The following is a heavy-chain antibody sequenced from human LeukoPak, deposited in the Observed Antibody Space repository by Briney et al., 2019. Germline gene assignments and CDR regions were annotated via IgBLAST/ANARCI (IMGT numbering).Heavy chain of an antibody. Sequence: ASVKVSCKASGYTFTGYNIHWVRQAPGQGLECMGWFNPNSGGTNYAQKFQGRVTMTRDTSINTAYMELSRLRSDDTAVYYCARDLVRGVSYYFDYWGQGTLVTVSS. CDR2: FNPNSGGT. CDR1: GYTFTGYN. V-gene: IGHV1-2*02. J-gene: IGHJ4*02. CDR3: ARDLVRGVSYYFDY. D-gene: IGHD3-10*01.